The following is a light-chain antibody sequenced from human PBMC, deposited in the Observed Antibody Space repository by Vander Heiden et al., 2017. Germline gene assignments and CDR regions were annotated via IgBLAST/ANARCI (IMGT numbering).Light chain of an antibody. V-gene: IGLV1-44*01. Sequence: QSVLIQPPSASGTPGQRVTISCSGCTSNIGTNTVPWYQQLPGTAPKLLIYNNNKRPSGVPDRFSGSKSGTSASLAISGLQSEDEADYYCAAWDDSLNGVLFGGGTRLTVL. CDR1: TSNIGTNT. J-gene: IGLJ2*01. CDR3: AAWDDSLNGVL. CDR2: NNN.